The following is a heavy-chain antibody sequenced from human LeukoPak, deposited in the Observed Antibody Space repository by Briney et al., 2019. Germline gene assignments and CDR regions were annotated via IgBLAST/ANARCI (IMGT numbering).Heavy chain of an antibody. CDR3: SKDGQLAAAGTYYYYMDV. CDR1: GFTFSSYG. Sequence: GGSLRLSCAASGFTFSSYGMHWVRQAPGKGLEWVAFIRYDGINKYYADSVKGRFTISRDNSKNTLYLQMNSLRAEDTAVYYCSKDGQLAAAGTYYYYMDVWGKGTTVTVSS. D-gene: IGHD6-13*01. CDR2: IRYDGINK. J-gene: IGHJ6*03. V-gene: IGHV3-30*02.